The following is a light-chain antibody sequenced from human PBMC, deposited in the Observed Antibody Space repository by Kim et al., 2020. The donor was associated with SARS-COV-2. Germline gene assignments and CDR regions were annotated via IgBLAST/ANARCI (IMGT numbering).Light chain of an antibody. V-gene: IGKV3-15*01. Sequence: EIVMTQSAATLSVSPGERATLSCRASQSITSDLAWYQHKPGQAPRLLMYDTSTRATGIPARFSGSGSGTEFTLTISSLQSEDFAVYYCQKYDRWPLTFGGGTKLEI. CDR1: QSITSD. CDR3: QKYDRWPLT. J-gene: IGKJ4*01. CDR2: DTS.